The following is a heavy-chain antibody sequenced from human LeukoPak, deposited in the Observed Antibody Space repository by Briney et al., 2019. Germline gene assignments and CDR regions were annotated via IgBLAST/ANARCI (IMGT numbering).Heavy chain of an antibody. CDR2: IIPIFGTA. Sequence: SVKVSCKASGGTFSSYALSWVRQAPGQGLEWMGGIIPIFGTANYAQKFRGRVTITADESTSTAYMELSSLRSEDTAVYYCARMESGSHTSRYFDYWGQGTLVTVSS. D-gene: IGHD1-26*01. CDR3: ARMESGSHTSRYFDY. V-gene: IGHV1-69*01. CDR1: GGTFSSYA. J-gene: IGHJ4*02.